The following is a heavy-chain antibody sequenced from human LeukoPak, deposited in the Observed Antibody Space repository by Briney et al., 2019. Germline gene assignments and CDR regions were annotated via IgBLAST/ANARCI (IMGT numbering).Heavy chain of an antibody. J-gene: IGHJ4*02. CDR1: GFTLSRYA. V-gene: IGHV3-23*01. D-gene: IGHD3-22*01. Sequence: GGSLRLSCAASGFTLSRYAMDWVRQAPGKGLEWVSVISGSGRSTYYADSVKGRFTISRDNSKNTLYLQMNTLRAEDTATYHCAKDQAAAVLLLLPGRFDYWGQGTLVTVSS. CDR3: AKDQAAAVLLLLPGRFDY. CDR2: ISGSGRST.